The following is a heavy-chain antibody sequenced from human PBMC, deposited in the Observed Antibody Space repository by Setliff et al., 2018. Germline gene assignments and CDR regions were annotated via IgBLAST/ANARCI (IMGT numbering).Heavy chain of an antibody. V-gene: IGHV4-59*12. CDR3: AREARSGDVVVVAATRLIDY. Sequence: SETLSLTCTVSGGSISSYYWSWIRQPPGKGLEWIGYIYSSGSTNYNPSLKSRVTISVDTSKNQFSLKLSSVTAADTAVYYCAREARSGDVVVVAATRLIDYWGQGTLVTVSS. J-gene: IGHJ4*02. CDR2: IYSSGST. D-gene: IGHD2-15*01. CDR1: GGSISSYY.